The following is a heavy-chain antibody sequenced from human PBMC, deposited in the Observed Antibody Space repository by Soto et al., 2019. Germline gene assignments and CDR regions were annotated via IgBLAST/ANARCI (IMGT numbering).Heavy chain of an antibody. J-gene: IGHJ4*02. CDR3: AGASASETQVPLRD. D-gene: IGHD3-16*01. V-gene: IGHV1-69*06. CDR2: IIPIYDSP. Sequence: VQLVQSGAEVRQPGSSVRVSCKASGGTFSTYSVTWVRQAPGQGLEWMGGIIPIYDSPYYAQKFLGRVSLTADTSTNTAYMVVSRLTSQDAAVYFCAGASASETQVPLRDGGQGTLVLVSS. CDR1: GGTFSTYS.